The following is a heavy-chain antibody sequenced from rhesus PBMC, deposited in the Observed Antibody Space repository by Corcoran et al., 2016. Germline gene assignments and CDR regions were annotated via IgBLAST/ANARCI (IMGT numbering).Heavy chain of an antibody. CDR2: LTYRAST. D-gene: IGHD3-3*01. CDR1: GGSISSGYYY. V-gene: IGHV4-122*02. CDR3: ARTLDWLLLDY. Sequence: QVQLQESGPGLVKPSETLSLTCAVSGGSISSGYYYWSWIRQPPGKGLEWIGYLTYRASTRYTPSLTSRVTISRDTSKNQFSLKLSSVPAADTAVYYCARTLDWLLLDYWGQGVLVTVSS. J-gene: IGHJ4*01.